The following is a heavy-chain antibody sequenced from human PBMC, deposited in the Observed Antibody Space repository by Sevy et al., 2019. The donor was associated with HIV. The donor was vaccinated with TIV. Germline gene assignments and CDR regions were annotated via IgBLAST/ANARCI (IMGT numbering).Heavy chain of an antibody. J-gene: IGHJ3*02. D-gene: IGHD2-21*01. CDR1: DASITTNY. CDR3: ARSRASPRDSYDGFAN. CDR2: FFHSGTT. V-gene: IGHV4-59*01. Sequence: SEILSLTCLVSDASITTNYWSWIRQAPGKGLEWIGYFFHSGTTNYNRSLKSRVTISGDTSKNEFSLRLTSVTAADTAVYYCARSRASPRDSYDGFANWGQGTMVTVSS.